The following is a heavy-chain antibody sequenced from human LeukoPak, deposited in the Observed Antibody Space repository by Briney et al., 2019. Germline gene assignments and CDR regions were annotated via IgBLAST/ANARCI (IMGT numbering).Heavy chain of an antibody. Sequence: SETLSLTCTVSGGSISSSSYYWGWIRQPPGKGLEWIGSIYYSGSTYYNPSLKSRVTISVDTSKNQFSLKLSSVTAADTAVYYCARDRSSGWSNWGQGTLVTVSS. CDR2: IYYSGST. CDR3: ARDRSSGWSN. CDR1: GGSISSSSYY. V-gene: IGHV4-39*07. J-gene: IGHJ4*02. D-gene: IGHD6-19*01.